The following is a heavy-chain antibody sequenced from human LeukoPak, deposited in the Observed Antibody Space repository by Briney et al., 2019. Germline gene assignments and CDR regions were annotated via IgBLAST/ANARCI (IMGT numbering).Heavy chain of an antibody. J-gene: IGHJ4*02. V-gene: IGHV3-23*01. Sequence: GGTLRLPCAAFGFPFNNYGMSWVRRAPGRGLGWVSIISGSGGSTYYADSGKGRFTISRDNAKKTVYLQMNSLRAEDTAVYYCAKLSNNDYVWGSYRSPFDYWGEGTLVTVSS. D-gene: IGHD3-16*02. CDR3: AKLSNNDYVWGSYRSPFDY. CDR2: ISGSGGST. CDR1: GFPFNNYG.